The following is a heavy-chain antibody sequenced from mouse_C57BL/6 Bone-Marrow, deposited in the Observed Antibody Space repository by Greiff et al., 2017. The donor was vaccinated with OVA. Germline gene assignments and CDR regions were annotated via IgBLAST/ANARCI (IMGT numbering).Heavy chain of an antibody. V-gene: IGHV5-17*01. CDR3: ARGYDYYGSSYPWYFDV. CDR2: ISSGSSTI. J-gene: IGHJ1*03. D-gene: IGHD1-1*01. CDR1: GFTFSDYG. Sequence: DVMLVESGGGLVKPGGSLKLSCAASGFTFSDYGMHWVRQAPEKGLEWVAYISSGSSTIYYADTVKGRFTISRDNAKNTLFLQMTSLRSEDTAMYYCARGYDYYGSSYPWYFDVWGTGTTVTVSS.